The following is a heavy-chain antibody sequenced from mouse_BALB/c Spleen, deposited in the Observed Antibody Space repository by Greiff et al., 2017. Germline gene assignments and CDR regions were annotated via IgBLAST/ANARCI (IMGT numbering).Heavy chain of an antibody. J-gene: IGHJ1*01. CDR1: GFTFSSFG. CDR2: ISSGSSTI. V-gene: IGHV5-17*02. Sequence: EVQLVESGGGLVQPGGSRKLSCAASGFTFSSFGMHWVRQAPEKGLEWVAYISSGSSTIYYADTVKGRFTISRDNPKNTLFLQMTSLRSEDTAMYYCARSGYDGWYFDVWGAGTTVTVSS. CDR3: ARSGYDGWYFDV. D-gene: IGHD2-2*01.